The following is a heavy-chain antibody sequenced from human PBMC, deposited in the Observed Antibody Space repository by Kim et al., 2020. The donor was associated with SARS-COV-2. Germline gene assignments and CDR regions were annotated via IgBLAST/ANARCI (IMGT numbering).Heavy chain of an antibody. CDR1: GGSFSGYF. Sequence: SETLSLTCAVYGGSFSGYFWSWIRQPPGKGLEWIGEINHSGRTNYNPSLKSRVTISVDTSKNQFSLKLSSVTAADTAVYYCARETGFGELLPTFDYWGQGTLVTVSS. CDR3: ARETGFGELLPTFDY. V-gene: IGHV4-34*01. J-gene: IGHJ4*02. D-gene: IGHD3-10*01. CDR2: INHSGRT.